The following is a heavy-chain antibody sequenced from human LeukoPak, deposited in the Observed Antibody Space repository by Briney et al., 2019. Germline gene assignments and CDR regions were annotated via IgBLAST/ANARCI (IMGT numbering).Heavy chain of an antibody. CDR2: ISGSGDST. CDR1: GFTFSTYA. V-gene: IGHV3-23*01. Sequence: GGSLRLSCAASGFTFSTYAMSWVRQAPGKGLEWVSGISGSGDSTYYAESVKGHFTISRDNSNNTLYLQMNSLRAEDTALYYCAKSGGLSGSGRPGVDVWGQGTTVTVSS. CDR3: AKSGGLSGSGRPGVDV. J-gene: IGHJ6*02. D-gene: IGHD3-10*01.